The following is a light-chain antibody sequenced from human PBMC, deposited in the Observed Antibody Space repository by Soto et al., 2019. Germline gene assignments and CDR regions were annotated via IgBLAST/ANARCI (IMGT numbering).Light chain of an antibody. J-gene: IGLJ3*02. V-gene: IGLV2-14*01. Sequence: QSALTQPASVSGSPGQSITISCTGTSSDVGGHKYVSWYQQHPGKAPKLMIYEVSRRPSGVSHRFSGSKSGNTASLTISGLQAEDEADYYCNSYTSSSTWVFGGGTKATVL. CDR2: EVS. CDR3: NSYTSSSTWV. CDR1: SSDVGGHKY.